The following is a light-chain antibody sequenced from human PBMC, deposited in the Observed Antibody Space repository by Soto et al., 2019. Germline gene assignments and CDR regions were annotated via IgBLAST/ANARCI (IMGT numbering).Light chain of an antibody. CDR3: SSYTPNTWV. CDR1: NSDIRSNKY. CDR2: EVT. V-gene: IGLV2-14*01. Sequence: QSALTQPASVSGFPGQSITISCTGSNSDIRSNKYVSWYQQHPGRAPQLVIYEVTNRPSDGSFRCSGSKSGNTASLTISGLQAEDEADYYCSSYTPNTWVFGAGTKLTVL. J-gene: IGLJ3*02.